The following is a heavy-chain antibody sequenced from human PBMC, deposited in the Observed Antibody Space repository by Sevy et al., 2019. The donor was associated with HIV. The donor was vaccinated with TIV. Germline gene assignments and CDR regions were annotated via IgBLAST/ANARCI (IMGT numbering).Heavy chain of an antibody. CDR3: AREAGSTYYGLIDF. CDR1: GYTFTDNY. J-gene: IGHJ4*02. CDR2: INPKSGGT. D-gene: IGHD1-26*01. Sequence: ASVKVSCRASGYTFTDNYVHWVRQAPGQGLEWMGRINPKSGGTKYAQNFQGRFTMTRDTSISTAYMEVTRRRFDDTALYYCAREAGSTYYGLIDFWGQGSLVTVSS. V-gene: IGHV1-2*06.